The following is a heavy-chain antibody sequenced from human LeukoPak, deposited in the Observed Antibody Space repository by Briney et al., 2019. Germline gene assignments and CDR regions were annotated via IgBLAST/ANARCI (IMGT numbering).Heavy chain of an antibody. CDR3: ARHTPDFPRYYYYMDV. J-gene: IGHJ6*03. D-gene: IGHD3-3*01. CDR2: IYYSGST. Sequence: SETLSLTCTVSGGSISSYYWSWIRQPPGKGLEWIGYIYYSGSTNYNPSLKSRVTISVDTSKNQFSLKLSSVTAADTAVYYCARHTPDFPRYYYYMDVWGKGTTVTVSS. V-gene: IGHV4-59*01. CDR1: GGSISSYY.